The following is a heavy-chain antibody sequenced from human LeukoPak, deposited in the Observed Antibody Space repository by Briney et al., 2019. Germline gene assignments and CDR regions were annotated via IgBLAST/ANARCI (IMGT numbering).Heavy chain of an antibody. J-gene: IGHJ6*02. D-gene: IGHD1-26*01. Sequence: GGSLRLSCAASGFTFSNYAMHWVRQAPGKGLEWVAVISYDGRNKYYADAVRGRFTVSRDNSKNTPSLQMNSLSAEDTGMYYCARVLEERELIPLYYYGMDVWGQGTTVTVSS. CDR2: ISYDGRNK. CDR3: ARVLEERELIPLYYYGMDV. V-gene: IGHV3-30*04. CDR1: GFTFSNYA.